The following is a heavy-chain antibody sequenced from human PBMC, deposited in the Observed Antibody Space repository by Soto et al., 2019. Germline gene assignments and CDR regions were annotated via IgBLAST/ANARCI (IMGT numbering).Heavy chain of an antibody. CDR2: INAGNGNT. D-gene: IGHD3-3*01. V-gene: IGHV1-3*01. CDR3: AREIVTIFGVVIIHFDY. CDR1: GYTFTSYA. Sequence: ASVKVSCKASGYTFTSYAMHWVRQAPGQRLEWMGWINAGNGNTKYSQKFQGRVTITRDTSASTAYMELSSLRSEDTAVYYCAREIVTIFGVVIIHFDYWGQGTLVTVSS. J-gene: IGHJ4*02.